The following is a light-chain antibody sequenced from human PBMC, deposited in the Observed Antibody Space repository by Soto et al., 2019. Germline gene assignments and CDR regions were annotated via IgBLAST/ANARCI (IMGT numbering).Light chain of an antibody. J-gene: IGLJ1*01. CDR2: EVS. Sequence: QSALTRPASVSGSPGQSITISCTGTSSGIRDYNYVSWYQQLPGNAPKLIMYEVSNRPSGISNRFSGSKSGNTASLTISGRQAEYEADYYCSSKSPDFFGTGTKLTVL. V-gene: IGLV2-14*01. CDR3: SSKSPDF. CDR1: SSGIRDYNY.